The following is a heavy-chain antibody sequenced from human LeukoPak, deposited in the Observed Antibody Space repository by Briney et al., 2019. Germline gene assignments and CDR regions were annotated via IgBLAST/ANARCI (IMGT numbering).Heavy chain of an antibody. D-gene: IGHD3-10*01. Sequence: GASVKVSCKASGYTFTAYYMHWVRQAPGQGLEWMGWIDPNSGATDSAQKFQGRVTMTRDTSISTAYMELSRLRSDDTAVYYCAREVAGSGSYSNFDYWGQGTLVTVSS. CDR1: GYTFTAYY. J-gene: IGHJ4*02. CDR3: AREVAGSGSYSNFDY. V-gene: IGHV1-2*02. CDR2: IDPNSGAT.